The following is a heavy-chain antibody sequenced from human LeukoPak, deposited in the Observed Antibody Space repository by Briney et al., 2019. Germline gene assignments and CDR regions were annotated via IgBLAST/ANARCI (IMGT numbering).Heavy chain of an antibody. CDR1: GYSFTNYW. CDR2: IYPGDSDS. Sequence: GESLKISCKGSGYSFTNYWIDWVRQMPGKGLEWMGIIYPGDSDSRYSPSFQGQVTISADKSITSAYLQWSSLKASDTAMYYCARSGLRQLDWYFDLWGRGTLVTVSS. V-gene: IGHV5-51*01. J-gene: IGHJ2*01. CDR3: ARSGLRQLDWYFDL. D-gene: IGHD5-18*01.